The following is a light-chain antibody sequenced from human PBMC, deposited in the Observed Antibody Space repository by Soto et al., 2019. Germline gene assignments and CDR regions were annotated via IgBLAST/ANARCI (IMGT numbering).Light chain of an antibody. Sequence: DIQMTQSPSSLSASVGHRVTITCRASQGNSNYLAWYQQKPGKVPKLLIYAASTLQSGVPSRFSGSGSGTDFTLTISSLQPEDVASYYCQNYNSAPWTFGQGTKVEIK. CDR3: QNYNSAPWT. CDR2: AAS. J-gene: IGKJ1*01. V-gene: IGKV1-27*01. CDR1: QGNSNY.